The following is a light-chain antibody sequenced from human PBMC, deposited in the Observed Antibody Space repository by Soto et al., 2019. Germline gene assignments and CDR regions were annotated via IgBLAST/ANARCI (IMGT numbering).Light chain of an antibody. Sequence: QLTQSPSFLSASVGDRVTITCRASQGISSYLAWYQQKPGKAPKLLIYAASTLQSGVPSRFSGSGSGTEFTLTISSLQPEDFATYYCQQLNSYPRTFGQGTKVDIK. J-gene: IGKJ1*01. CDR3: QQLNSYPRT. V-gene: IGKV1-9*01. CDR2: AAS. CDR1: QGISSY.